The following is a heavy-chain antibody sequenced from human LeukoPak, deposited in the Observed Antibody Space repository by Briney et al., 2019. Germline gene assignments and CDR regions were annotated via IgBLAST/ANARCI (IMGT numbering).Heavy chain of an antibody. CDR1: GFTFSSYA. CDR2: ISGSGGST. V-gene: IGHV3-23*01. J-gene: IGHJ3*02. Sequence: GGSLRLSCAASGFTFSSYAMSWVRQAPGKGLEWVSAISGSGGSTYYADSVRGRFTISRDNSKNTPYLQMNRLRAEYTAVYYCAKDWLGATTGLVAFDIWGQGKMVTVSS. CDR3: AKDWLGATTGLVAFDI. D-gene: IGHD1-26*01.